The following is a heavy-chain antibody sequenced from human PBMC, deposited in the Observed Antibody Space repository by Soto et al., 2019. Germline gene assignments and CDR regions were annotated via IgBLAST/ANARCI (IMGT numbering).Heavy chain of an antibody. D-gene: IGHD3-10*01. CDR3: AKSRNSYDSGSYGHFDY. Sequence: EVQILESGGGLVQPGGSLRLSCAASGFTFSSYAMNWVRQAPGQGLEWVAANSASGGSTYYADSVKGRFTLARDNSKNTLYLQMNSLIAEDTAVYHCAKSRNSYDSGSYGHFDYWGQGTLVTVSS. CDR2: NSASGGST. J-gene: IGHJ4*02. V-gene: IGHV3-23*01. CDR1: GFTFSSYA.